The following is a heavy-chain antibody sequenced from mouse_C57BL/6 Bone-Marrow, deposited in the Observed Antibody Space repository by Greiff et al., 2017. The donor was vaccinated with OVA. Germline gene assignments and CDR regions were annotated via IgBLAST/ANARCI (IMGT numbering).Heavy chain of an antibody. V-gene: IGHV1-82*01. CDR3: AREGSSYLAWFAY. CDR1: GYAFSRSW. CDR2: IYPGDGDT. D-gene: IGHD1-1*01. J-gene: IGHJ3*01. Sequence: VQLQQSGPELVKPGASVKISCKASGYAFSRSWMNWVKQRPGKGLEWIGRIYPGDGDTNYNGKFKGKATLTADKSSSTAYMQLSSLTSEDSAVYFCAREGSSYLAWFAYWGQGTLVTVSA.